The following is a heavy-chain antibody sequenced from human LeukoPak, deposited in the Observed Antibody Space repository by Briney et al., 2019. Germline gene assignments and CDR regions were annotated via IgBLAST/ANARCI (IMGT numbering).Heavy chain of an antibody. CDR3: AGYSGYANFDY. Sequence: PSETLSLTCTVSGGSISSSSYYWSWIRQPPGKGLEWIGYIYYSGSTNYNPSLKSRVTISVDTSKNQFSLKLSSVTAADTAVYYCAGYSGYANFDYWGQGTLVTVSS. V-gene: IGHV4-61*01. J-gene: IGHJ4*02. D-gene: IGHD5-12*01. CDR2: IYYSGST. CDR1: GGSISSSSYY.